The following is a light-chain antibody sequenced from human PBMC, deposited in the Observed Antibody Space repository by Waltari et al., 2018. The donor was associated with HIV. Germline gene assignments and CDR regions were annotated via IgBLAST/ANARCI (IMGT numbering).Light chain of an antibody. CDR2: AAS. V-gene: IGKV1-6*01. CDR3: LQDGTFPLT. CDR1: QGIGNY. J-gene: IGKJ4*01. Sequence: IQLTQSPSSLSPYVGDRLTITCRASQGIGNYLAWYQQKPGTAPKVLIYAASRLQSGIPLRFSGSRSGTDFTLTISSLQPEDSATYYCLQDGTFPLTFGAGTTVEV.